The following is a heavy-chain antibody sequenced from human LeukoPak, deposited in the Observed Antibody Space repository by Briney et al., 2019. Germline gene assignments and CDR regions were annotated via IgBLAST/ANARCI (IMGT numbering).Heavy chain of an antibody. D-gene: IGHD4-17*01. CDR3: AKRVTVTTKYFDS. J-gene: IGHJ4*02. Sequence: SGGSLRLSCAASGFTFSGYPIHWVRQAPGKGLEWVAVISYDGSNKYYADSVKGRFTISRDNSKNTLYLQMNSLRAEDTAVYYCAKRVTVTTKYFDSWGQGTLVTVSS. V-gene: IGHV3-30-3*02. CDR1: GFTFSGYP. CDR2: ISYDGSNK.